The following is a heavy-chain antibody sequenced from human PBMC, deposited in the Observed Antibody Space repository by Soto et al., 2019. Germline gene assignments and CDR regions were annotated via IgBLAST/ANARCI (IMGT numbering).Heavy chain of an antibody. Sequence: GGSLRLSCAPSGFTVSNNYMNWVRQAPGKGLEWVSIIYSDGSTYYADCVKGRFTISRENSKNTLYLQMDSLRAEDTAVYFCARGLKIRHDAFDLWGPGTMVTVSS. J-gene: IGHJ3*01. CDR1: GFTVSNNY. D-gene: IGHD3-22*01. CDR2: IYSDGST. CDR3: ARGLKIRHDAFDL. V-gene: IGHV3-53*01.